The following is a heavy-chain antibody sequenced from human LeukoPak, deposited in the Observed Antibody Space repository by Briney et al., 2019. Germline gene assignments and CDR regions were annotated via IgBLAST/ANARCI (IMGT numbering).Heavy chain of an antibody. CDR1: GFTFSGSA. CDR3: TRPGPGIAAAGGWFDP. V-gene: IGHV3-73*01. Sequence: GGSLRLSCAASGFTFSGSAMHWVRQASGKGLEWVGRIRSKANGYATAYAASVKGRFTISRDDSKNTAYLQMNSLKTEDTAVYYCTRPGPGIAAAGGWFDPWGQGTLVTVSS. J-gene: IGHJ5*02. CDR2: IRSKANGYAT. D-gene: IGHD6-13*01.